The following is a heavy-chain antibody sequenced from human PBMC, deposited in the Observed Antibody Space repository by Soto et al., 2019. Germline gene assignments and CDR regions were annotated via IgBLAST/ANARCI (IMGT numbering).Heavy chain of an antibody. CDR2: ISGSGGST. Sequence: PGGSLRLSCAASGFTFSSYAMSWVRQAPGKGLEWVSAISGSGGSTYYADSVKGRFTISRDNSKNTLYLQMNSLRAEDTAVYYCAKLPVDTAHYYYYGMDVWGQGTTVTVSS. CDR3: AKLPVDTAHYYYYGMDV. V-gene: IGHV3-23*01. J-gene: IGHJ6*02. CDR1: GFTFSSYA. D-gene: IGHD5-18*01.